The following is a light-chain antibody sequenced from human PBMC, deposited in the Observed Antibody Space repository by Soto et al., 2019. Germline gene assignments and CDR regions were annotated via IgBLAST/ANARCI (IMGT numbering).Light chain of an antibody. CDR2: ENT. Sequence: QAVLTQPPSLSGAPGQKVSIFCTGAESNLGTGYDVHWYQQVPGKAPRLLIYENTLRPSGVPDRFSASKSGTSASLDITGLQAEDETGYFCQSYNSTLSALVFGGGTKLTVL. V-gene: IGLV1-40*01. CDR3: QSYNSTLSALV. J-gene: IGLJ3*02. CDR1: ESNLGTGYD.